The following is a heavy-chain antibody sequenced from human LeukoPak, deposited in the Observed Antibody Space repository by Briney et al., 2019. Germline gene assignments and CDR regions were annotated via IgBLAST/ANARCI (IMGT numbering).Heavy chain of an antibody. CDR2: INPNSGGT. CDR3: ARSVATQWGMGGGNIDY. CDR1: GYTFTGYN. J-gene: IGHJ4*02. V-gene: IGHV1-2*06. D-gene: IGHD5-12*01. Sequence: ASVKVSCKASGYTFTGYNMHWVRQAPGQGLEWMGRINPNSGGTNYAQKFQGRVTMTRDTSISTAYMELSRLRSDDTAVYYCARSVATQWGMGGGNIDYWGQGTLVTVSS.